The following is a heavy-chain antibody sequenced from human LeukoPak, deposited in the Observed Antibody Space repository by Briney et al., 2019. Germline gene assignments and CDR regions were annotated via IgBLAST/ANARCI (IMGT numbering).Heavy chain of an antibody. J-gene: IGHJ4*02. Sequence: PGRSLRLSCAASGFTFSSYGMHWVRQAPGKGLEWVAVISYDGSHKYYADSVKGRFTISRDNSKNTLYLQMNSLRAEDTAVYYCAKSLFAYYYDSSGYSGIDYWGQGTLVTVSS. CDR1: GFTFSSYG. CDR2: ISYDGSHK. V-gene: IGHV3-30*18. CDR3: AKSLFAYYYDSSGYSGIDY. D-gene: IGHD3-22*01.